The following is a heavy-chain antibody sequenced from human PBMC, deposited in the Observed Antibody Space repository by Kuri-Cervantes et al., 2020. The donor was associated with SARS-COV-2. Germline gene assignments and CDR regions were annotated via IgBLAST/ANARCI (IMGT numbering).Heavy chain of an antibody. V-gene: IGHV1-2*04. CDR3: ARASIDYSNYFGWFDP. D-gene: IGHD4-11*01. J-gene: IGHJ5*02. Sequence: ASVKVSCKASGYTFTGYYMHWVRQAPEQGLEWMGWINPNSGGTNYAQKFQGWVTMTRDTSISTAYMELSRLRSDDTAVYYCARASIDYSNYFGWFDPWGQGTLVTVSS. CDR2: INPNSGGT. CDR1: GYTFTGYY.